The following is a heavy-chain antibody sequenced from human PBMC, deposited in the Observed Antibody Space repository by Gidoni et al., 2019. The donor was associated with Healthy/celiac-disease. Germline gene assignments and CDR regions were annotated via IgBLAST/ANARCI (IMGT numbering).Heavy chain of an antibody. D-gene: IGHD3-10*01. J-gene: IGHJ6*02. CDR3: ARDKGELLNDFPYYYYYGMDV. CDR2: IYYSGST. V-gene: IGHV4-59*01. CDR1: GGSISSYY. Sequence: QVQLQESGPGLVKPSETLSLTCTVSGGSISSYYWSWIRQPPGKGLEWIGYIYYSGSTNYNPSLKSRVTISVDTSKNQFSLKLSSVTAADTAVYYCARDKGELLNDFPYYYYYGMDVWGQGTTVTVSS.